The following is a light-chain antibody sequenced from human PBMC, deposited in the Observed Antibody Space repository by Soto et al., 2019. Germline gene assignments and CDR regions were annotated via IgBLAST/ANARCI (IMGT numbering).Light chain of an antibody. CDR2: DDN. Sequence: QSVLTQPPSVSAAPRQRVTISCSGSSSNTGNNYVSWYRQLPGTAPKLLIYDDNKRPSGIPDRFSGSKSGTSATLGITGLQTGDEADYYCGTWDSSLSAYVFGTGTKLTVL. J-gene: IGLJ1*01. CDR1: SSNTGNNY. V-gene: IGLV1-51*01. CDR3: GTWDSSLSAYV.